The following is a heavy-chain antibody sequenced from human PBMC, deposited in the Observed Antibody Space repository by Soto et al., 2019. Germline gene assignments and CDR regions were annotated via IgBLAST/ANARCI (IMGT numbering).Heavy chain of an antibody. V-gene: IGHV1-46*01. Sequence: ASVKVSCKASGYTFTSYYMHWVRQAPGQGLEWMGIINPSGGSTSYAQKFQGRVTMTRDTSTSTVYMELSSLRSEDTAVYYCARVKTNPTDYYYDSSGYYYLYWGQGTLVTAPQ. J-gene: IGHJ4*02. CDR3: ARVKTNPTDYYYDSSGYYYLY. D-gene: IGHD3-22*01. CDR2: INPSGGST. CDR1: GYTFTSYY.